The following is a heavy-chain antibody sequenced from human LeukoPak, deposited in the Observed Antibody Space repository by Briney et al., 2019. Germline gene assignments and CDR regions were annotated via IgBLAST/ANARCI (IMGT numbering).Heavy chain of an antibody. CDR2: IYYSGST. V-gene: IGHV4-39*07. CDR1: GGSISSSSYY. D-gene: IGHD4-23*01. CDR3: ARPSYGGIDY. J-gene: IGHJ4*02. Sequence: PSETLSLTCTVSGGSISSSSYYWGWIRQPPGKGLEWIGSIYYSGSTYYNPSLKSRVTISVDTSKNQFSLKLSSVTAADTAVYYCARPSYGGIDYWGQGTLVTVSS.